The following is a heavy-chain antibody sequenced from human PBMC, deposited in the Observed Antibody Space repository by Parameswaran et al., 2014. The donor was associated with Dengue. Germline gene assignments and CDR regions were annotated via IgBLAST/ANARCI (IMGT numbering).Heavy chain of an antibody. CDR2: ISSSSSYI. J-gene: IGHJ6*03. V-gene: IGHV3-21*01. Sequence: VRQAPGKGLEWVSSISSSSSYIYYADSVKGRFTISRDNAKNSLYLQMNSLRAEDTAVYYCARFWEGERIPPRIAAAGLDYYYYYYYMDVWGKGTTVTVSS. CDR3: ARFWEGERIPPRIAAAGLDYYYYYYYMDV. D-gene: IGHD6-13*01.